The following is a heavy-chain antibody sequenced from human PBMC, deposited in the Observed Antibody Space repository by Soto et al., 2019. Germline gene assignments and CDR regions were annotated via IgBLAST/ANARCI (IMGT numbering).Heavy chain of an antibody. V-gene: IGHV4-4*07. J-gene: IGHJ3*02. D-gene: IGHD4-17*01. CDR1: GGSISSYY. CDR2: IYTSGST. Sequence: QVQLQESGPGLVKPSETLSLTCTVSGGSISSYYWSWIRQPAGKGLEWIGRIYTSGSTNYNPSLKSRVTMAVDTSKNQFSLKLSSVTAADTAVYYCASAEEDYGDPGLHAFDIWGQGTMVTVSS. CDR3: ASAEEDYGDPGLHAFDI.